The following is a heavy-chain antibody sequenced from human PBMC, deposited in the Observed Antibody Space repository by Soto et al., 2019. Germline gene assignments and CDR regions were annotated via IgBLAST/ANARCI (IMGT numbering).Heavy chain of an antibody. V-gene: IGHV3-33*01. CDR3: ARDPADYYGSGSYYNVLRTDYYMDV. D-gene: IGHD3-10*01. Sequence: GGSLRLSCAASGFTFSSYGMHWVRQAPGKGLEWVAVIWYDGSNKYYADSVKGRFTISRDNSKNTLYLQMNSLRAEDTAVYYCARDPADYYGSGSYYNVLRTDYYMDVWGKGTTVTVSS. J-gene: IGHJ6*03. CDR2: IWYDGSNK. CDR1: GFTFSSYG.